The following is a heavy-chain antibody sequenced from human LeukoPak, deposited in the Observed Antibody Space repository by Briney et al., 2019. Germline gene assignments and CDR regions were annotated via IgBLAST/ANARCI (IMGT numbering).Heavy chain of an antibody. D-gene: IGHD1-14*01. CDR3: ARNRNIRGPREPFAY. J-gene: IGHJ4*02. CDR1: EYTFTSYD. V-gene: IGHV1-46*01. Sequence: ASVKVSCKTSEYTFTSYDINWVRQAPGQGLEWMGIINPSGGSTTYAQKFQGRVTMTRDTSTSTVYMELSSLRSEDTAVYYCARNRNIRGPREPFAYWGQGTLVTVSS. CDR2: INPSGGST.